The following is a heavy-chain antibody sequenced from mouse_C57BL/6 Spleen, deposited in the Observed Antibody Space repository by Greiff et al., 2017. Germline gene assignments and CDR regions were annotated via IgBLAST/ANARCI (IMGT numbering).Heavy chain of an antibody. D-gene: IGHD4-1*01. CDR3: ARRETGYYFDY. J-gene: IGHJ2*01. CDR2: IHPNSGST. CDR1: GYTFTSYW. V-gene: IGHV1-64*01. Sequence: VQLQQPGAELVKPGASVKLSCKASGYTFTSYWMHWVKQRPGQGLEWIGMIHPNSGSTNYNEKFKSKATLTVDKSSSTAYMQLSSLTSEDSAVYYCARRETGYYFDYWGQGTTLTVSS.